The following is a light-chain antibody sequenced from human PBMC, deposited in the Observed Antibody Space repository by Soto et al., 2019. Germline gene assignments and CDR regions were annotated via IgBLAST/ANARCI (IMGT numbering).Light chain of an antibody. Sequence: IQLTQSPSSLSASVGDRVTITCRASQGISSYLAWYQQKSGKAPKLLIYAASTLQSGVPSRFSGSGSGTDFTLTISSLQPEDFATYYCQQLNSYPGTFGQGTKVEIK. CDR3: QQLNSYPGT. V-gene: IGKV1-9*01. CDR1: QGISSY. CDR2: AAS. J-gene: IGKJ1*01.